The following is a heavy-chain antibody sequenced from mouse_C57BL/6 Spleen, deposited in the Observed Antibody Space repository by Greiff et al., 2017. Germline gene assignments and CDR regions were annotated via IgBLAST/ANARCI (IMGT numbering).Heavy chain of an antibody. CDR2: IHPNSGST. V-gene: IGHV1-64*01. Sequence: QVQLQQPGAELVKPGASVKLSCKASGYTFTSYWMHWVKQRPGQGLEWIGMIHPNSGSTNYNEKFKSKATLTVDKSSSTAYMQLSSLASEDSAVYYCASDCGPWYFDVWGTGTTVTVSS. J-gene: IGHJ1*03. CDR1: GYTFTSYW. CDR3: ASDCGPWYFDV.